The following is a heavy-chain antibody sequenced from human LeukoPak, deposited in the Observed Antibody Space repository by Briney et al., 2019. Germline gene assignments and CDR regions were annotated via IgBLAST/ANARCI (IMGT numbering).Heavy chain of an antibody. CDR3: ARYRGTYGYYFDY. D-gene: IGHD5-24*01. J-gene: IGHJ4*02. CDR2: IYNSGNT. V-gene: IGHV4-59*01. CDR1: GGSISSYY. Sequence: PSETLSLTCSVSGGSISSYYRSWVRQSPENGLEWIGYIYNSGNTNYNLFLKSRVTISADTSKNQFSLKLTSVTAADTAVYYCARYRGTYGYYFDYWGQGKLVIVSS.